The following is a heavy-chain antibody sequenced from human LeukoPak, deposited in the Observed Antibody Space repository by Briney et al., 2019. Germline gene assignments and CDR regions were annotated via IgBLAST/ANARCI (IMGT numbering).Heavy chain of an antibody. CDR2: IVPIFLTP. D-gene: IGHD2-8*01. Sequence: SVKVSCKASGGTFSSFAISWVRQAPGQGREWMGGIVPIFLTPHYAQKFQGRVTITADESTTTAYMELSGLRSEDTAMYYCAARMVYATDDAFDIWGQGTMVTVSS. CDR1: GGTFSSFA. CDR3: AARMVYATDDAFDI. V-gene: IGHV1-69*13. J-gene: IGHJ3*02.